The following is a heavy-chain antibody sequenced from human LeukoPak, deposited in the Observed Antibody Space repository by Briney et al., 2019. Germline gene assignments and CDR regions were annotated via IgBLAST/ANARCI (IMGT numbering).Heavy chain of an antibody. V-gene: IGHV5-51*01. J-gene: IGHJ3*02. CDR2: IYPGDSDT. D-gene: IGHD6-6*01. CDR1: GYSFTSYW. Sequence: GESLKISCKGSGYSFTSYWISWVRQMPGKGLEWMGIIYPGDSDTRYSPSFQGQVTISADKSISTAYLQWSSLKASDTAMYYCARRYSSSSFFPAFDIWGQGTTVTVSS. CDR3: ARRYSSSSFFPAFDI.